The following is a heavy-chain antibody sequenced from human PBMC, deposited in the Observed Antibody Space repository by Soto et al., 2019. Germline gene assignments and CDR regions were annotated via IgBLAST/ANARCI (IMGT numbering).Heavy chain of an antibody. CDR3: AKERRDDYSSHPTDY. D-gene: IGHD2-15*01. Sequence: HPGGSLRLSCAASGFTFSSYGMHWVRQAPGKGLEWVAVISYDGSNKYYADSVKGRFTISRDNSKNTLYLQMNSLRAEDTAVYYCAKERRDDYSSHPTDYWGQGTLVTVSS. CDR1: GFTFSSYG. V-gene: IGHV3-30*18. J-gene: IGHJ4*02. CDR2: ISYDGSNK.